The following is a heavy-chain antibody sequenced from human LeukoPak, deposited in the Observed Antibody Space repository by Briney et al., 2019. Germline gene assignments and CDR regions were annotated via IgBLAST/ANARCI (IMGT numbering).Heavy chain of an antibody. V-gene: IGHV1-69*06. J-gene: IGHJ4*02. Sequence: GASVKVSCKASGGTFSSYAISWVRQAPGQGLEWMGGIIPIFGTANYAQKFQGRVTITADKSTSTAYMELSSLRSEDTAVYYCARDRVWGSYRYSGSFEYWGQGTLVTVSS. CDR3: ARDRVWGSYRYSGSFEY. D-gene: IGHD3-16*02. CDR2: IIPIFGTA. CDR1: GGTFSSYA.